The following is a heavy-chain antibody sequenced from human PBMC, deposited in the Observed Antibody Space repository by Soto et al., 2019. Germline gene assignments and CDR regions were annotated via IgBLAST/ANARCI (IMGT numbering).Heavy chain of an antibody. D-gene: IGHD2-15*01. CDR1: GFTFSSYW. J-gene: IGHJ4*02. V-gene: IGHV3-74*01. CDR3: ARGAAGRDYDEY. CDR2: INGDGRTT. Sequence: EVQLVESGGGLVQPGGSLRLSCAASGFTFSSYWIHWVRQAPGKGLVWVSRINGDGRTTNYADSVRGQFAISRDNAKNTVYLQMKSLRAEDTAVYYCARGAAGRDYDEYWGQGTLVTVSS.